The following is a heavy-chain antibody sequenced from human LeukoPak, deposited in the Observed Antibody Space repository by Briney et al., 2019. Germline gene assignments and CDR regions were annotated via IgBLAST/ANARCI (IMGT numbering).Heavy chain of an antibody. CDR3: ARVYTAMVKRYYYHMDV. CDR1: GGSFSGYY. CDR2: INHSGST. J-gene: IGHJ6*03. D-gene: IGHD5-18*01. Sequence: SETLSLTCAVYGGSFSGYYWSWIRQPPGKGLEWIGEINHSGSTNYNPSLKSRVTISVDTSKNQFSLKLSSVTAADTAVYYCARVYTAMVKRYYYHMDVWGKGTTVTVSS. V-gene: IGHV4-34*01.